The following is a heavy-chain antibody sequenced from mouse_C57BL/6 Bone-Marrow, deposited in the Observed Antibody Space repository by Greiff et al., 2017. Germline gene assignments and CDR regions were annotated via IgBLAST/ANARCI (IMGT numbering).Heavy chain of an antibody. CDR1: GYTFTSYW. J-gene: IGHJ2*01. CDR2: IHPNSGST. Sequence: QVQLQQPGAELVKPGASVKLSCKASGYTFTSYWMNWVKQRPGQGLEWIGMIHPNSGSTNYNEKFKSKATLTVAKSSSTAYMQLSRLTSEDSAVYYCARSPRSTMITTRLYIDYWGQGTTLTVSS. CDR3: ARSPRSTMITTRLYIDY. D-gene: IGHD2-4*01. V-gene: IGHV1-64*01.